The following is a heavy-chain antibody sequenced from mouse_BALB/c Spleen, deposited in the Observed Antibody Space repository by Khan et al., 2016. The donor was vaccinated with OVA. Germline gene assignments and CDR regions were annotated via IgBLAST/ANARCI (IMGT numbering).Heavy chain of an antibody. CDR2: IWGGGSK. Sequence: QVQLKESGPGLVAPSQSLSITCTVSGFSLTDYAVSWIRQPPGKGLECLGVIWGGGSKYYNSALKSRLSISKDNSKSQVFLKMNSLQTDDTAMYYCAKDPRYCAMDYWGQGTSVTVSS. CDR1: GFSLTDYA. V-gene: IGHV2-6-5*01. CDR3: AKDPRYCAMDY. J-gene: IGHJ4*01.